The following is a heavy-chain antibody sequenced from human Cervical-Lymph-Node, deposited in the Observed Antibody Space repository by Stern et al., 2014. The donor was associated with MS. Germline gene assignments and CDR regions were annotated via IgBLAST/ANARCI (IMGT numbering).Heavy chain of an antibody. J-gene: IGHJ4*02. CDR2: IWYDGSNP. V-gene: IGHV3-33*01. CDR1: GFSFSRYA. CDR3: ASAYSSSHYYFDY. D-gene: IGHD6-13*01. Sequence: QVQLVQSGGGVVQPGWSLRLSCAASGFSFSRYAMHLVRQAPGKGLEWVALIWYDGSNPYYADSVTGRFSISRDNFKNTLYLQMNSLRAEDTAVYYCASAYSSSHYYFDYWGQGTLVTVSS.